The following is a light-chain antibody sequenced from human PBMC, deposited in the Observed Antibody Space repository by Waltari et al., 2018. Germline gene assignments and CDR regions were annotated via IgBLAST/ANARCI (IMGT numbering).Light chain of an antibody. V-gene: IGLV4-69*01. CDR2: VSSAGSH. CDR1: SGHRSYA. J-gene: IGLJ2*01. CDR3: QTWDTGTHVV. Sequence: QVVLTQSPSASASQGASVKLTCTLSSGHRSYAIAWHQQQPEKGPRYLMKVSSAGSHQKGDGIPDRFSGSSSGTERYLTISSVQSEDEADYYCQTWDTGTHVVFGGGTKLTVL.